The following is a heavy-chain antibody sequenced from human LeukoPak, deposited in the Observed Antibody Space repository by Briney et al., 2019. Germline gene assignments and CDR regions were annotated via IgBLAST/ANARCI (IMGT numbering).Heavy chain of an antibody. V-gene: IGHV3-21*01. CDR3: ARDLEMATTYNWFDP. CDR1: GFTFSSYS. CDR2: ISSSSSYI. D-gene: IGHD5-24*01. Sequence: GGSLRLSCAASGFTFSSYSMNGVRQAPGKGLEWVSSISSSSSYIYYADSVKGRFTISRDNAKNSLYLQMNSLRAEDTAVYYCARDLEMATTYNWFDPWGQGTLVTVSS. J-gene: IGHJ5*02.